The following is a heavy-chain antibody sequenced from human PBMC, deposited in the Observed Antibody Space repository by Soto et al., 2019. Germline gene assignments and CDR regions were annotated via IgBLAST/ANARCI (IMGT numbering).Heavy chain of an antibody. CDR3: ARDIAARLSIFVVSSEPLFDY. V-gene: IGHV1-18*01. CDR2: ISAYNGNT. D-gene: IGHD6-6*01. J-gene: IGHJ4*02. Sequence: ASVKVSCKASGYTFTSYGISWVRQAPGQGLEWMGWISAYNGNTNYAQKLQGRVTMTTDTSTSTAYMELRSLRSDDTAVYYCARDIAARLSIFVVSSEPLFDYWGQGTLVTVSS. CDR1: GYTFTSYG.